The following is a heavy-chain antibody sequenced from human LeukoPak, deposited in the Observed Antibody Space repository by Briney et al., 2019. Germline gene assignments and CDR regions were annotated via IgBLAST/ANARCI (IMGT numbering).Heavy chain of an antibody. J-gene: IGHJ4*02. D-gene: IGHD3-22*01. CDR2: IYYSGST. Sequence: SETLPLTCTVSGGSISSHYWSWIRQPPGKGLEWIGYIYYSGSTNYNPSLKSRVTISVDTSKNQFSLKLSSVTAADTAVYYCARKGSGYHSPEYYFDYWGQGTLVTVSS. V-gene: IGHV4-59*11. CDR3: ARKGSGYHSPEYYFDY. CDR1: GGSISSHY.